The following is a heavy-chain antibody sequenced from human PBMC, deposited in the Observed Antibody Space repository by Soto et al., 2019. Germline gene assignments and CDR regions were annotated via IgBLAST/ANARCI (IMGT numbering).Heavy chain of an antibody. CDR2: IFHSGNA. CDR1: GGSIRNVY. Sequence: SETLSLTCTVSGGSIRNVYLSWIRQPPGKGLEWIVFIFHSGNAKYNPSLKSRVTISVDTSKNQLSLSLDSVTAADTAVYFCARAHAPTLPFDYWGQGTLVTVSS. V-gene: IGHV4-59*01. J-gene: IGHJ4*01. CDR3: ARAHAPTLPFDY. D-gene: IGHD2-2*01.